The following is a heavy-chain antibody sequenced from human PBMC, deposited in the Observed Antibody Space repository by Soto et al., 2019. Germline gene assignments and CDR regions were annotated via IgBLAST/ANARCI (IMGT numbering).Heavy chain of an antibody. Sequence: EVQLVESGGGLVKPGGSLRLSCAASGFTFSSYSMNWVRQAPGKGLEWVSSISSSTSYIYYADSVKGRFTISRDNAKNSLYLQINSLTADVTAVYYCARDKLSVTTTGGIDVWGQGTTVTVSS. D-gene: IGHD4-17*01. CDR2: ISSSTSYI. CDR3: ARDKLSVTTTGGIDV. CDR1: GFTFSSYS. J-gene: IGHJ6*02. V-gene: IGHV3-21*02.